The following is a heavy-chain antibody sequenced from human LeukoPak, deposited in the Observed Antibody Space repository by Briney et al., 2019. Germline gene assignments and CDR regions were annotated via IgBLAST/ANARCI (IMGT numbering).Heavy chain of an antibody. CDR3: ARDWRAAGTLDY. D-gene: IGHD6-13*01. V-gene: IGHV3-33*01. CDR1: RFAFSSYG. CDR2: IWSDGSNK. J-gene: IGHJ4*02. Sequence: GGSLRLSCAASRFAFSSYGMHWVRQAPGKGLEWVAIIWSDGSNKYYADSLKGRFTISRDNSKNTLYLKMNSLRAEDTAVYYCARDWRAAGTLDYWGQGTLVTVSS.